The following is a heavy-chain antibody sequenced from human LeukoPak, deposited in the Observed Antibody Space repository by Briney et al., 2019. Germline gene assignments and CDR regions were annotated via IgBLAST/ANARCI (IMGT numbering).Heavy chain of an antibody. CDR2: IIPILGIA. V-gene: IGHV1-69*04. CDR3: ARAERGYAKYYFDY. D-gene: IGHD5-12*01. Sequence: ASVKVSCKASGGTFSSYAISWVRQAPGQGLEWMGRIIPILGIANYAQKFQGRVTITADKSTSTAYMELSSLRSEDTAVYYCARAERGYAKYYFDYWGQGTLVTVSS. J-gene: IGHJ4*02. CDR1: GGTFSSYA.